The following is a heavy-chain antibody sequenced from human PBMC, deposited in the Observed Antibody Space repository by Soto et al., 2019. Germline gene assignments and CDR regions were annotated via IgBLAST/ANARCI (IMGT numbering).Heavy chain of an antibody. Sequence: GGSLRLSCAASGFTFSSYGMHWVRQAPGKGLEWVAVIWYDGSNKYYADSVKGRFTISRDNSKNTLYLQMNSLRAEDTAVYYCARGAAMRSGWYPDYWGQGTLVTVSS. V-gene: IGHV3-33*01. CDR2: IWYDGSNK. J-gene: IGHJ4*02. CDR3: ARGAAMRSGWYPDY. CDR1: GFTFSSYG. D-gene: IGHD6-19*01.